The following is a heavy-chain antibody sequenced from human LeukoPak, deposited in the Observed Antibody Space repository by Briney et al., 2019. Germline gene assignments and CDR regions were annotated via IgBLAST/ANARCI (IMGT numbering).Heavy chain of an antibody. CDR1: GYTFTGYY. D-gene: IGHD3-22*01. CDR2: INPNSGGT. V-gene: IGHV1-2*02. Sequence: ASVKVSCKASGYTFTGYYMHWVRQAPGQGLEWMGWINPNSGGTNYAQKFQGRVTMTRDTSISTAYMELSRLRSDDTAVYYCARAGTRAYYYDSSGPNHDSFDYWGQGTLVTVSS. J-gene: IGHJ4*02. CDR3: ARAGTRAYYYDSSGPNHDSFDY.